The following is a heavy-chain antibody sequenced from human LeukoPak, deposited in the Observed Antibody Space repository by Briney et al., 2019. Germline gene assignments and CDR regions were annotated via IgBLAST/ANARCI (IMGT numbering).Heavy chain of an antibody. Sequence: GGSLRLSCAASGFTFSSYGMHWVRQAPGKGLEWVAVISYDGSNKYYADSVKDRFTISRDNSKNTLYLQMNSLRAEDTAVYYCARRAGAYSHPYDYWGQGTLVTVSS. CDR2: ISYDGSNK. CDR1: GFTFSSYG. V-gene: IGHV3-30*03. D-gene: IGHD4/OR15-4a*01. J-gene: IGHJ4*02. CDR3: ARRAGAYSHPYDY.